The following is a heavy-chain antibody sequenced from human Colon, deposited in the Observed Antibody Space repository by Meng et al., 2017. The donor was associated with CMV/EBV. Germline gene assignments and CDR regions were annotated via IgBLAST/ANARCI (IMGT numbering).Heavy chain of an antibody. D-gene: IGHD5-24*01. Sequence: GESLKIPCAASGFTLHTYTMNLVRQAPGEGLEWVSSISDSTSYINYADSVKGRFTISRDNAKNSLYLQMNSLRAEDTAVYYCAREYDPRDVNKGGYSYWGQGTLVTVSS. CDR3: AREYDPRDVNKGGYSY. V-gene: IGHV3-21*01. CDR1: GFTLHTYT. J-gene: IGHJ4*02. CDR2: ISDSTSYI.